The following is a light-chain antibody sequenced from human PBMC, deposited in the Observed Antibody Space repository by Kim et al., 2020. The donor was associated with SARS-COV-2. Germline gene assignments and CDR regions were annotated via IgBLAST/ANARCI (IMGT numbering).Light chain of an antibody. CDR2: TAS. J-gene: IGKJ1*01. CDR1: QDISRY. V-gene: IGKV1-39*01. Sequence: DIQKTQSPSALSASVGDRVTITCRASQDISRYLNWYQQKPGKAPKLLIYTASSLQSGVPSRFTGSGSETDFTLTISSLQPEDFATYSCPPPSLASPPFGQGPKVDIK. CDR3: PPPSLASPP.